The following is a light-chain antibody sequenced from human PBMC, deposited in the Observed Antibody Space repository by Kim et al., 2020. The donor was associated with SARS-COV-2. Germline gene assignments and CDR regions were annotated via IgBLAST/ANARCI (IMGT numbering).Light chain of an antibody. Sequence: SITIACSGSSSYVGAYKVVSWYQQHPGKAPKLIIFDVARRASGASNRLSGSKSGNTASLTISGLQPEDEADYHCSSYTDTTTPHVLFGGGTQLTVL. V-gene: IGLV2-14*03. J-gene: IGLJ2*01. CDR1: SSYVGAYKV. CDR3: SSYTDTTTPHVL. CDR2: DVA.